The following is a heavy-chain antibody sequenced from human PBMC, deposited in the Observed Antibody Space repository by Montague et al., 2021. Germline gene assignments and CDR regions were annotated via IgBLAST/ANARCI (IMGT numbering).Heavy chain of an antibody. CDR2: IGTSSSFT. CDR1: GFTFNNYF. J-gene: IGHJ4*02. Sequence: SLRLSCAASGFTFNNYFMSWFRQAPGKGLEWVSYIGTSSSFTRYADSVKGRFTISRDNAMNSLFLQMNSLRGDDTALYYCARNPAYGALDYWGQGTRVTVSS. CDR3: ARNPAYGALDY. V-gene: IGHV3-11*03. D-gene: IGHD4/OR15-4a*01.